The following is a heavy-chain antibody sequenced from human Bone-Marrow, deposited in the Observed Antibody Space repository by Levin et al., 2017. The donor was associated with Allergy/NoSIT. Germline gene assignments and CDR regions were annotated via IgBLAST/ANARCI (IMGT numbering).Heavy chain of an antibody. CDR2: INPNTGGT. J-gene: IGHJ6*03. CDR1: GYIFTDYY. V-gene: IGHV1-2*02. D-gene: IGHD3-16*01. CDR3: ARAISSGGKTYYYDYMDV. Sequence: GESLKISCKASGYIFTDYYMHWVRQAPGQGLEWMGWINPNTGGTSYSQNFQGRVTLTRDTSISTAYMDLSSLRSADTAVYYCARAISSGGKTYYYDYMDVWGRGTTVAVSS.